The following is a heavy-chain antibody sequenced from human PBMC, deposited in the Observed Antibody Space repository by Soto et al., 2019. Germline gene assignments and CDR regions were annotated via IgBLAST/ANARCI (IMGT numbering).Heavy chain of an antibody. CDR3: ARVKRRIVVVPAAFYWFDP. J-gene: IGHJ5*02. D-gene: IGHD2-2*01. Sequence: GGSLRLACAASGFTFSSYWMSWVRQAPGKGLEWVANIKQDGSEKYYVDSVKGRFTISRDNAKNSLYLQMSSLRAEDTAVYYCARVKRRIVVVPAAFYWFDPWGQGPRVTVSS. CDR1: GFTFSSYW. CDR2: IKQDGSEK. V-gene: IGHV3-7*03.